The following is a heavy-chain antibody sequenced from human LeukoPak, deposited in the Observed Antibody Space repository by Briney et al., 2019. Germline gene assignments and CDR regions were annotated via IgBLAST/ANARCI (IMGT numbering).Heavy chain of an antibody. J-gene: IGHJ6*03. CDR2: IYTSGST. CDR3: ARGYNWGSPTRNFYYLDV. Sequence: SRTLSLTCTVSGGSISSGSYYWSWIRQPAGKGLEWIGRIYTSGSTNYNPSLKSRVTMSVDTSKNQFSLKLRSVTAADTAVYYCARGYNWGSPTRNFYYLDVWGKGTTVTVSS. V-gene: IGHV4-61*02. CDR1: GGSISSGSYY. D-gene: IGHD7-27*01.